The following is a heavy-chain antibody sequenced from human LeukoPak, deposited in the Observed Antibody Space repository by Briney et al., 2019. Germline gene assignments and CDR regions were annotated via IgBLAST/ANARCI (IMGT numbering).Heavy chain of an antibody. D-gene: IGHD1-26*01. CDR2: VYKTGST. J-gene: IGHJ5*01. Sequence: PSETLSLTCTVSGGSISSYYWSWIRQSPGQGLEWIASVYKTGSTFYNPSLKSRVTMSLDTSKNQFSVSLTSVTAADTAVYYCVRVRPGSASDSWGQGNLVTVSS. CDR1: GGSISSYY. CDR3: VRVRPGSASDS. V-gene: IGHV4-39*07.